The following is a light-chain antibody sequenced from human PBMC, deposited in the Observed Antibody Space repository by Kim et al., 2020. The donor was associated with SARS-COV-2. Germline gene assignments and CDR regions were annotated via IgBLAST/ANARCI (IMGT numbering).Light chain of an antibody. CDR2: QDS. V-gene: IGLV3-1*01. Sequence: SYELTQPPSVSVSPGQTASITCSGDKLGDKYACWYQQKPGQSPVLVIYQDSKRPSGIPERFSGSNSWNTATLTISGTQAVDEADYYCQAWDSSTVVFGGGNQLTVL. J-gene: IGLJ2*01. CDR3: QAWDSSTVV. CDR1: KLGDKY.